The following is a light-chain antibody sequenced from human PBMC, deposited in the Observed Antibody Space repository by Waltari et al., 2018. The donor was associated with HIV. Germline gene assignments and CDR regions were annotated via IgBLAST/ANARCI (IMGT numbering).Light chain of an antibody. CDR3: MHGQQTPV. CDR2: LSS. V-gene: IGKV2-28*01. CDR1: QSLQHSNGHNY. J-gene: IGKJ1*01. Sequence: DIAMIQSPDYLAVSPGASVSISCRSSQSLQHSNGHNYFDWYVPRPGQAPQLLIYLSSRRASGVPDRIAGSGSGRDFILKISRVEAEDVGVYYCMHGQQTPVFGQGTKVEVK.